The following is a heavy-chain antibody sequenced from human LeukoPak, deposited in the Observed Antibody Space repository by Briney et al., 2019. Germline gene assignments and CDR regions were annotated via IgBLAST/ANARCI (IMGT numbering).Heavy chain of an antibody. CDR3: ARPSTYYYDSSGYLGAFDI. CDR2: IYYSGST. V-gene: IGHV4-39*07. J-gene: IGHJ3*02. CDR1: GGSISSSSYY. Sequence: SETLSLTCTVSGGSISSSSYYWGWIRQPPGKGLEWIGSIYYSGSTYYNPSLKSRVTISVDTSKNQFSLKLSSVTAADTAVYYCARPSTYYYDSSGYLGAFDIWGQGTMVTVSS. D-gene: IGHD3-22*01.